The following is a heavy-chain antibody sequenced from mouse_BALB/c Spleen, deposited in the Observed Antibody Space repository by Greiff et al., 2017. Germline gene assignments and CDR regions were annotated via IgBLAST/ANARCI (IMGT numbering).Heavy chain of an antibody. D-gene: IGHD2-4*01. CDR3: ARSTGMITTPYWYVDV. J-gene: IGHJ1*01. V-gene: IGHV1-4*01. Sequence: VKLMESGAELARPGASVKMSCKASGYTFTSYTMHWVKQRPGQGLEWIGHINPSSGYTNYNQKFKDKATLTADKSSSTAYMQLSSLTSEDSAVYYCARSTGMITTPYWYVDVWGAGTTVTVSS. CDR1: GYTFTSYT. CDR2: INPSSGYT.